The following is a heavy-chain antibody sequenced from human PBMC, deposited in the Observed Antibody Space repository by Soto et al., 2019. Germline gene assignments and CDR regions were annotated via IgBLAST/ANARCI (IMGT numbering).Heavy chain of an antibody. J-gene: IGHJ4*02. Sequence: PSETLSLTCTVSGDSISNGDYYWSWIRQPPGRGLEWIGYIDSSGSTYYNPSLKSRLTMSVDMSKNQFSLRLPSVTAADTAVYYCASRYLYWGQGLLVTVSS. V-gene: IGHV4-30-4*01. CDR1: GDSISNGDYY. CDR3: ASRYLY. CDR2: IDSSGST. D-gene: IGHD3-16*02.